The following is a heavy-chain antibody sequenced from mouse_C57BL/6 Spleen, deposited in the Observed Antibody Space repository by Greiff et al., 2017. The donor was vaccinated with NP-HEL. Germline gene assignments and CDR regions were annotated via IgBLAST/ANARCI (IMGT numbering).Heavy chain of an antibody. Sequence: ESGPGLVKPSQSLSLTCSVTGYSITSAYYWNWIRQFPGNKLEWMGYISYDGSNNYNPSLKNRISITRDTSKNQFFLKLNSVTTEDTATYYCARGGDYWGQGTTLTVSS. V-gene: IGHV3-6*01. CDR3: ARGGDY. CDR2: ISYDGSN. J-gene: IGHJ2*01. CDR1: GYSITSAYY.